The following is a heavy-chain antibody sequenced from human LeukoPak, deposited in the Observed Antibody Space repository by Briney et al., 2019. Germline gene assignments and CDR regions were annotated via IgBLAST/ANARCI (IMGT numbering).Heavy chain of an antibody. CDR3: ARGSSGYDPDAFDI. J-gene: IGHJ3*02. V-gene: IGHV4-59*01. CDR1: GGSISSYY. CDR2: IYYSGST. Sequence: SETLSLTCTDSGGSISSYYWSWIRQPPGKGLEWIGYIYYSGSTNYNPSLKSRVTISVDTSKNQFSLKLSSVTAADTAVYYCARGSSGYDPDAFDIWGQGTMVTVSS. D-gene: IGHD5-12*01.